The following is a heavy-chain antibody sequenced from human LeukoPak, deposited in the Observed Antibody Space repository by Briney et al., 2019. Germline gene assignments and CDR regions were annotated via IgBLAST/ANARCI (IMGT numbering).Heavy chain of an antibody. J-gene: IGHJ4*02. Sequence: GGSLRLSCAASGFTFSGYSMNWVRQAPGKGLEWVSYISSSSSTIYYADSVKGRFTISRDNAKNSLYLQMNSLRAEDTAVYYCARDRRVYYFDYWGQGTLVTVSS. D-gene: IGHD2/OR15-2a*01. CDR1: GFTFSGYS. CDR2: ISSSSSTI. CDR3: ARDRRVYYFDY. V-gene: IGHV3-48*01.